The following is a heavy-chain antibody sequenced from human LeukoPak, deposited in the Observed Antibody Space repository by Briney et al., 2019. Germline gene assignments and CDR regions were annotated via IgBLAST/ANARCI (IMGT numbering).Heavy chain of an antibody. Sequence: SVKVSCKASGYTFTSYGISWVRQAPGQGLEWMGGIIPIFGTANYAQKFQGRVTITTDESTSTAYMELSSLRSEDTAVYYCARDSHNVIRPIYYYYYMDVWGKGTTVTVSS. D-gene: IGHD3-16*02. CDR3: ARDSHNVIRPIYYYYYMDV. V-gene: IGHV1-69*05. J-gene: IGHJ6*03. CDR1: GYTFTSYG. CDR2: IIPIFGTA.